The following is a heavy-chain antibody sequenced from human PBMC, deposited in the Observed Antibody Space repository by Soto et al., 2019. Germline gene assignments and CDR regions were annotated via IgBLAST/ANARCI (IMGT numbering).Heavy chain of an antibody. CDR2: IKEDGSAE. CDR1: EFTFAVYG. D-gene: IGHD1-1*01. CDR3: ARFPPGTTHRLVYFDL. V-gene: IGHV3-7*01. Sequence: GGSLILSCAASEFTFAVYGRSWVRQAPGKGLEWVANIKEDGSAEYYVDSVRGRFTISRDNAKNSLYLQMNSLRDDDTAVYYCARFPPGTTHRLVYFDLWGRGTLVTVSS. J-gene: IGHJ2*01.